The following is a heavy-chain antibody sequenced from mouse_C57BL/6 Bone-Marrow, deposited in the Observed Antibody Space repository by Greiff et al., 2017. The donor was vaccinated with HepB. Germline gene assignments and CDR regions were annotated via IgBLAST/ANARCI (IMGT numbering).Heavy chain of an antibody. CDR2: ISDGGSYT. CDR3: ARDWLYYYGSSAWFAY. Sequence: EVKLVESGGGLVKPGGSLKLSCAASGFTFSSYAMSWVRQTPEKRLEWVATISDGGSYTYYQDNVKGRFTISRDNAKNNLYLQMSHLKSEDTAMYYCARDWLYYYGSSAWFAYWGQGTLVTVSA. V-gene: IGHV5-4*01. D-gene: IGHD1-1*01. J-gene: IGHJ3*01. CDR1: GFTFSSYA.